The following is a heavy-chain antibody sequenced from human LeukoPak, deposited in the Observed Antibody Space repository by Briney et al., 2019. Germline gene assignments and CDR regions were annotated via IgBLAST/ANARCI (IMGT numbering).Heavy chain of an antibody. V-gene: IGHV3-30*03. Sequence: GGSLRLSCAASGFTFSSCGMHWVRQAPGKGLEWVAVISYDGSNRYYADSVKGRFTISRDNSKNTLFLEMNSLRAEDTAVYYCARAARWGRANDYWGQGTLVTVSS. CDR1: GFTFSSCG. CDR2: ISYDGSNR. CDR3: ARAARWGRANDY. D-gene: IGHD1-26*01. J-gene: IGHJ4*02.